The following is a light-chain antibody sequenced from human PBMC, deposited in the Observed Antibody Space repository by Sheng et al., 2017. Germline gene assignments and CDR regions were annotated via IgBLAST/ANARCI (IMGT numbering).Light chain of an antibody. J-gene: IGKJ4*01. CDR2: DAS. CDR1: QDINNW. CDR3: QQSNTFLPLS. V-gene: IGKV1-12*01. Sequence: DIQVTQSPSSVSASAGDRLTITCRASQDINNWLAWYQQKPGKAPKLLIYDASTLESGVPSRFSGSGSGTDFTLTIASLQPEDSAIYFCQQSNTFLPLSFGGGTRGGD.